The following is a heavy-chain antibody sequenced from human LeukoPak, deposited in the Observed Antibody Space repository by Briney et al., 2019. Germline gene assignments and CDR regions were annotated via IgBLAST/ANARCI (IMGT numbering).Heavy chain of an antibody. J-gene: IGHJ4*02. CDR1: GFTVSGNY. CDR2: IYSGGST. CDR3: ARGYYDFWSGSYIPYYFDY. V-gene: IGHV3-66*02. Sequence: GGSLRLSCAASGFTVSGNYMSWVRQAPGKGLEWVSVIYSGGSTYYADSVKGRFTISRDNSKNTLYLQMNSLRAEDTAVYYCARGYYDFWSGSYIPYYFDYWGQGTLVTVSS. D-gene: IGHD3-3*01.